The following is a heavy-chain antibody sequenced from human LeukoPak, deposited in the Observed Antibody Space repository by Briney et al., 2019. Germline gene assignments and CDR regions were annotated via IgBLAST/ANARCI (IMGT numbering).Heavy chain of an antibody. D-gene: IGHD6-13*01. J-gene: IGHJ4*02. V-gene: IGHV3-33*08. CDR2: IWYDGSNK. Sequence: GRSLRLSCAASGFTFNNYAMHWVRQAPGKGLEWVAVIWYDGSNKYYADSVKGRFTISRDNSKNTLYLQMNSLRGEDTAVYYCARGSYTSSWYGVFDYWGQGTLVTVSS. CDR3: ARGSYTSSWYGVFDY. CDR1: GFTFNNYA.